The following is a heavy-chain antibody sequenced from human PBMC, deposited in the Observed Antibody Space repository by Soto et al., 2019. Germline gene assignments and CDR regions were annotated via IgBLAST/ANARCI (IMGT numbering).Heavy chain of an antibody. CDR1: GFTFSTYA. Sequence: GGSLRLSCAASGFTFSTYAISWVRQAPGKGLEWVAIISGSGDTTYYADSVKGRFTVSRDNSKNTLDLQMNSLRVEDAAVYYCARGSSPVSSYFGVGVWGQGTSVTVS. CDR3: ARGSSPVSSYFGVGV. CDR2: ISGSGDTT. J-gene: IGHJ6*02. V-gene: IGHV3-23*01.